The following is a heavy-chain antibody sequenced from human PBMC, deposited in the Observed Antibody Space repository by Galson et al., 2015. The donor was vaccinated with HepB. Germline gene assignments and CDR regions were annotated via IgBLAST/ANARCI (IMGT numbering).Heavy chain of an antibody. V-gene: IGHV4-59*01. D-gene: IGHD3-9*01. J-gene: IGHJ1*01. CDR2: IYYSGST. CDR3: ARMTGYSTYEYFQH. CDR1: GGSISSYY. Sequence: LSLTCTVSGGSISSYYWSWIRQPPGKGLEWIGYIYYSGSTNYNPSLKSRVTISVDTSKNQFSLKLSSVTAADTAVYYCARMTGYSTYEYFQHWGQGTLVTVSS.